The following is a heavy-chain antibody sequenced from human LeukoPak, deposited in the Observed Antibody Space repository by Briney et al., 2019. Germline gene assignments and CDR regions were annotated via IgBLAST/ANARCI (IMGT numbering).Heavy chain of an antibody. D-gene: IGHD2-2*01. Sequence: NPGGSLRLSCAASGFTFSDYYMSWLRQAPGKGLEWVSYISSSGSTIYYADSVKGRFTISRDNAKNSLYLQMNSLRAEDTAVYYCAREAGYCSSTSCYDYFDYWGQGTLVTVSS. V-gene: IGHV3-11*01. CDR3: AREAGYCSSTSCYDYFDY. CDR1: GFTFSDYY. J-gene: IGHJ4*02. CDR2: ISSSGSTI.